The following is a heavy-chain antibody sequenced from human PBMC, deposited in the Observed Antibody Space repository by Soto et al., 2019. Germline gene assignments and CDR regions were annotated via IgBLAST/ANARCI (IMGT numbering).Heavy chain of an antibody. J-gene: IGHJ4*02. D-gene: IGHD3-22*01. V-gene: IGHV4-59*01. CDR3: ARHYDSSGYYSSSFDY. Sequence: QVQLQESGPGLVKPSETLSLTCTVSGGSINSYYWSWIRQPPGKGLEWLGYIYYSGGTNYNPSLKSRVTISVDTSKNQFSLKLRSVTAADTAVYYCARHYDSSGYYSSSFDYWGQGTLVTVSS. CDR2: IYYSGGT. CDR1: GGSINSYY.